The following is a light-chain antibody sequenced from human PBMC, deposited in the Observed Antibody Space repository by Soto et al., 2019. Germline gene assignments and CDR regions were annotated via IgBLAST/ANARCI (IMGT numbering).Light chain of an antibody. V-gene: IGKV3D-20*02. CDR1: QSVNSRY. J-gene: IGKJ1*01. Sequence: EIVLTQSPGTLSLSPGERATLSCRASQSVNSRYLAWYQQKPGQAPRLLIYGASSRATGIPDRFSGSGSGTDFTLTISRLEPEDFAVYYCQQRSSWSWTFGQGTKVDIK. CDR3: QQRSSWSWT. CDR2: GAS.